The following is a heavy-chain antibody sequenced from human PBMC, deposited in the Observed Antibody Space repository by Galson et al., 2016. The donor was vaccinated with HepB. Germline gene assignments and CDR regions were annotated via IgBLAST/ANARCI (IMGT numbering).Heavy chain of an antibody. CDR3: ARMMAAGELLFAGFDP. Sequence: PALVKPTQTLTLACTFSGFSLSTFGMCVSWIRQPPGKALEWLALIDWDDDKNYNTSLKTRLTISKDTSKNQVVLTMTNMDPVDTATYYCARMMAAGELLFAGFDPWGQGTLVTVSS. J-gene: IGHJ5*02. V-gene: IGHV2-70*01. CDR1: GFSLSTFGMC. CDR2: IDWDDDK. D-gene: IGHD3-10*01.